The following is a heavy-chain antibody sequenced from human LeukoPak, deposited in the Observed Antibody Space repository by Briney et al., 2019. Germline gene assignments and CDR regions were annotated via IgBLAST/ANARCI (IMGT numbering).Heavy chain of an antibody. J-gene: IGHJ6*02. CDR1: GYTFTSYY. CDR3: ARGTMAPVTSYYYYGVDV. V-gene: IGHV1-46*01. D-gene: IGHD3-10*01. Sequence: ASVTVSCTASGYTFTSYYMHWVRQAPGQGLEWMGIINPSGGSTSYAQKFQGRVTMTRDTSTSTVYMELSSLRSEDTAVYYCARGTMAPVTSYYYYGVDVWGQGTTVTVSS. CDR2: INPSGGST.